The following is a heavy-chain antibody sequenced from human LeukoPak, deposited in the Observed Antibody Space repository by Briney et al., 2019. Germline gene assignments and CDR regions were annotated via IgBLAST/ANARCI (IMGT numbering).Heavy chain of an antibody. CDR2: ISGSGSNT. CDR1: GFTFSFYA. J-gene: IGHJ4*02. V-gene: IGHV3-23*01. CDR3: AKGGPIGTIYYFDY. Sequence: PGGSLRLSCAASGFTFSFYAMSWVRQAPGKGLEWVSSISGSGSNTYYADSVKGRFTSSRDNSKNTLYMQVNSLRAEDTAIYYCAKGGPIGTIYYFDYWGQGALVTVSS. D-gene: IGHD5-24*01.